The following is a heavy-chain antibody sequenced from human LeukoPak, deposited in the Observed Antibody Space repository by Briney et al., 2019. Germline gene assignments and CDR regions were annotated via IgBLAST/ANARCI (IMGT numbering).Heavy chain of an antibody. J-gene: IGHJ5*02. D-gene: IGHD6-13*01. V-gene: IGHV1-2*02. CDR2: INPNSGGT. Sequence: GASVKVSCKASGYTFTGYYMHWVRQAPGQGLEWMGWINPNSGGTNYAQKFQGRVTMTRDTSISTAYMELSRLRSDDTAVYYCARDSSSWYEVIYWFDPWGQGTLVTVSS. CDR1: GYTFTGYY. CDR3: ARDSSSWYEVIYWFDP.